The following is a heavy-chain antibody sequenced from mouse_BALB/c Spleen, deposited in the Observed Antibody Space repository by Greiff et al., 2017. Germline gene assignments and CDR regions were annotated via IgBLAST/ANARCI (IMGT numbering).Heavy chain of an antibody. CDR2: ISYSGST. D-gene: IGHD2-14*01. J-gene: IGHJ4*01. V-gene: IGHV3-2*02. CDR1: GYSITSDYA. Sequence: VQLQQSGPGLVKPSQSLSLTCTVTGYSITSDYAWNWIRQFPGNKLEWMGYISYSGSTSYNPSLKSRISITRDTSKNQFFLQLNSVTTEDTATYYCAREKGYDYYAMDYWGQGTSVTVSS. CDR3: AREKGYDYYAMDY.